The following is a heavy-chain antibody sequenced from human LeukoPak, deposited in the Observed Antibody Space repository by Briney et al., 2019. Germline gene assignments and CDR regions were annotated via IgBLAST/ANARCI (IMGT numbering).Heavy chain of an antibody. V-gene: IGHV3-33*01. D-gene: IGHD3-9*01. CDR2: IWFDGTNK. CDR3: ATGHGITSKYGISTGHYYDAFDI. J-gene: IGHJ3*02. CDR1: GFIFSSYG. Sequence: GGSLRLSCAASGFIFSSYGMHWVRQAPGKGLEWVAVIWFDGTNKYYVDSVKGRFSISRDNSKNTLYLQMNSLTAEDTAVYYCATGHGITSKYGISTGHYYDAFDIWGQGTLVTVSS.